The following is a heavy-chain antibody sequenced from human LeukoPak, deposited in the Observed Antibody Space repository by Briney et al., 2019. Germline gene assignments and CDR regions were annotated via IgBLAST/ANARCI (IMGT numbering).Heavy chain of an antibody. CDR3: ARRYYGSGSYYNYYYYYYYMDV. J-gene: IGHJ6*03. Sequence: ASVKVSCKASGYTFTSYYMHWVRQAPGQGLEWMGIINPSGGSTSYAQKFQGRVTMTRNTSISTAYMELSSLRSEDTAVYYCARRYYGSGSYYNYYYYYYYMDVWGKGTTVTISS. CDR1: GYTFTSYY. V-gene: IGHV1-46*01. CDR2: INPSGGST. D-gene: IGHD3-10*01.